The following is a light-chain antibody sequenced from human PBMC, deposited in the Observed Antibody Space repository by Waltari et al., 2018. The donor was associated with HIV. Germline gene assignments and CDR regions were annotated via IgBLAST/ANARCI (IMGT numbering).Light chain of an antibody. Sequence: QSVLTQPPSASGPPGQRVTMSCSGSSSNIGRNTVNWYQQLPGTAPKLLSFSDTQRPSGVPDRFSGSKSGTSASLAIGGLQSEDEGDYYCAAWDDSLNGHWVFGGGTRVTVL. CDR1: SSNIGRNT. V-gene: IGLV1-44*01. J-gene: IGLJ3*02. CDR2: SDT. CDR3: AAWDDSLNGHWV.